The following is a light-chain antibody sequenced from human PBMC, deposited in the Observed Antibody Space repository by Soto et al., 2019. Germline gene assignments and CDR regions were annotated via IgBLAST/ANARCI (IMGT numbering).Light chain of an antibody. CDR2: AAS. Sequence: DIQMTQSPSSLSASVGDRVTIACRASQAINNYLAWYQQKPGKAPKLLIYAASTLQSGVPSRFSGRGSGTDFTLTINSLQPEDVATYYCQKYNSAPWTFGQGTKVEIK. J-gene: IGKJ1*01. V-gene: IGKV1-27*01. CDR3: QKYNSAPWT. CDR1: QAINNY.